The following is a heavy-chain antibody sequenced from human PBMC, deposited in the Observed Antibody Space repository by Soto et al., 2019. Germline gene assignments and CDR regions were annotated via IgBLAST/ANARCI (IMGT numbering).Heavy chain of an antibody. CDR1: GGSISSSSYY. D-gene: IGHD6-6*01. V-gene: IGHV4-39*02. Sequence: SETLSLTCTVSGGSISSSSYYWGWIRQPPGKELEWIGEIDHSGYTCYSPSLRSRVSISVDTSKNHFSLMLNSVTAADTAVYYCARGSIAARLSTWGQGALVTVSS. CDR2: IDHSGYT. CDR3: ARGSIAARLST. J-gene: IGHJ5*02.